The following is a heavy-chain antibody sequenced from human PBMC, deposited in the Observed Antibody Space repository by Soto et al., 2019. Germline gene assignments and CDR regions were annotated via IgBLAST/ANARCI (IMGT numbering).Heavy chain of an antibody. Sequence: SETLSPTCTVSSVSITSGDYYWSWVRQPPGKGLEWIGHMHYSGSAYYNPSLKSRVVMSVVPSKNLFSLTLNSVTAADTAFYYCARDQGCHPGDWRQRTLVTVSS. CDR2: MHYSGSA. D-gene: IGHD6-19*01. CDR3: ARDQGCHPGD. V-gene: IGHV4-30-4*01. CDR1: SVSITSGDYY. J-gene: IGHJ4*02.